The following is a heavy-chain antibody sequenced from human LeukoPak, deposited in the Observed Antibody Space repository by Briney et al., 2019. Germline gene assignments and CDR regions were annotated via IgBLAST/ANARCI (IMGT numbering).Heavy chain of an antibody. D-gene: IGHD4-17*01. CDR1: GFSVSTND. V-gene: IGHV3-53*01. J-gene: IGHJ4*02. CDR3: ARGATVTYYFDH. CDR2: IYRGGSA. Sequence: GGSLRLSCAASGFSVSTNDLSWVRQAPGKGLEWLSIIYRGGSAFYAGSVKGRFTISRDNARSSLFLQMSNVRVEDTAVYFCARGATVTYYFDHWGQGALVAVSS.